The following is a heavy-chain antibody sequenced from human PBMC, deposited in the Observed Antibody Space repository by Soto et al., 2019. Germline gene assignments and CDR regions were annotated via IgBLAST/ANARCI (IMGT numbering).Heavy chain of an antibody. Sequence: ASVKVSCEASGYTFTGYYMHWVRQAPGQGLEWMGWINPNSGGTNYAQKFQGRVTMTRDTSISTAYMELSRLRSDDTAVYYCARDRRSSWYWFDPWGQGPMITVSS. CDR2: INPNSGGT. V-gene: IGHV1-2*02. J-gene: IGHJ5*02. CDR3: ARDRRSSWYWFDP. CDR1: GYTFTGYY. D-gene: IGHD6-13*01.